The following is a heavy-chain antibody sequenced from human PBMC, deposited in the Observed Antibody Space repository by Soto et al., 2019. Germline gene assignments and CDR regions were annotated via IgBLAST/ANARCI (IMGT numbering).Heavy chain of an antibody. Sequence: SVKVSCKASGGTFSSYAISWVRQAPGQGLEWMGGIIPIFGTANYAQKFQGRVTITADESTSTAYMERSSLRSEDTAVYYCARIDDSSGYYLYWFDPWGQGTLVTVSS. CDR3: ARIDDSSGYYLYWFDP. V-gene: IGHV1-69*13. CDR2: IIPIFGTA. CDR1: GGTFSSYA. J-gene: IGHJ5*02. D-gene: IGHD3-22*01.